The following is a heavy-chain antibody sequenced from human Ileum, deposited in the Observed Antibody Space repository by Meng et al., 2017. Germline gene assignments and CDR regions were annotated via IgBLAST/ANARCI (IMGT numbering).Heavy chain of an antibody. CDR3: ARVSPAAMGSIGWFDP. CDR2: ISAYNGDR. Sequence: QVQRVQSGAEVKKPGASVKVSCKASGYTFTSSGITWVRQAPGQGLEWMGWISAYNGDRNYAQKLQGRVTMTTDTSTSTAYMELRSLRSDDTAVYYCARVSPAAMGSIGWFDPWGQGTLVTGSS. D-gene: IGHD2-2*01. CDR1: GYTFTSSG. V-gene: IGHV1-18*01. J-gene: IGHJ5*02.